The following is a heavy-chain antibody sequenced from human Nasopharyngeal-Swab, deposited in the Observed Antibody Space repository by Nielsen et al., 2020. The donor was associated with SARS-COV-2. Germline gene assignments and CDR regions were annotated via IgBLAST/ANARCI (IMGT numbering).Heavy chain of an antibody. CDR3: ARDCKDSRGHYFDY. CDR2: ICYSGST. D-gene: IGHD3-22*01. V-gene: IGHV4-31*02. Sequence: WIRQPPGKGLEWIGYICYSGSTYYNPSLKSRVTISVDTSKNQFSLKLSSVTAAVTAVYYCARDCKDSRGHYFDYWGQGTLVTVSS. J-gene: IGHJ4*02.